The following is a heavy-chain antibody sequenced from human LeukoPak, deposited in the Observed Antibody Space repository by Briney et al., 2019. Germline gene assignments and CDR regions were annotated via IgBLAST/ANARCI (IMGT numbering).Heavy chain of an antibody. Sequence: PLETLSLTCAVYGGSFNGYYLSWIRQPPGKGLEWIGEINHSGSTNDNPSLKSRVTLSVDTSQNHFSLRHSSVTAVGTAAYYCASGHLIYWTSGVCSDAFDIWGQGPMVTVCS. CDR1: GGSFNGYY. CDR2: INHSGST. J-gene: IGHJ3*02. V-gene: IGHV4-34*01. CDR3: ASGHLIYWTSGVCSDAFDI. D-gene: IGHD2-8*01.